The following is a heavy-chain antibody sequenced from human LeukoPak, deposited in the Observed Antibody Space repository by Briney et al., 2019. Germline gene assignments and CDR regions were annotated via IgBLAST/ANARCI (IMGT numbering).Heavy chain of an antibody. V-gene: IGHV3-21*04. CDR1: GFTFSSYS. J-gene: IGHJ4*02. Sequence: GGSLRLSCAASGFTFSSYSMNWVRRAPGKGLEWVSSISSRSSYIYYADSVKGRFTISRDNAKNSLYLQMNSLRAEDTALYYCARPYSSGWKYYFDYWGQGTLVTVSS. CDR2: ISSRSSYI. CDR3: ARPYSSGWKYYFDY. D-gene: IGHD6-19*01.